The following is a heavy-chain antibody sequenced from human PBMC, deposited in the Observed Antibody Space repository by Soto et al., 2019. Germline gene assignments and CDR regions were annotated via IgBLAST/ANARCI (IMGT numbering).Heavy chain of an antibody. CDR1: GYTFTTYG. Sequence: QVQLVQSGAEVKKPGASVTVSCKASGYTFTTYGVSWVRQAPGQGLEWLGWINGYNGNAKYAENLQGRVSITTDTSTRTAYMELRSLRSDDTAVYYCARMGDVPYYYYGMDVWGQGTTVTVSS. CDR3: ARMGDVPYYYYGMDV. CDR2: INGYNGNA. V-gene: IGHV1-18*01. J-gene: IGHJ6*02. D-gene: IGHD3-16*01.